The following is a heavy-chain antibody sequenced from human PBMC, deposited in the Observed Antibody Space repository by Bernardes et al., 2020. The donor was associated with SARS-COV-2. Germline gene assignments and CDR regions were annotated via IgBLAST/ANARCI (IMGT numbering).Heavy chain of an antibody. CDR1: GFTFDDYA. D-gene: IGHD1-1*01. CDR2: ISWNSGSI. V-gene: IGHV3-9*01. CDR3: ARELAFYGMDV. J-gene: IGHJ6*02. Sequence: GGSLRLSCAASGFTFDDYAMHWVRQAPGKGLEWVSGISWNSGSIGYADSVKGRFTISRDNAKNSLYLQMNSLRAEDTAVYYCARELAFYGMDVWGQGTTVTVSS.